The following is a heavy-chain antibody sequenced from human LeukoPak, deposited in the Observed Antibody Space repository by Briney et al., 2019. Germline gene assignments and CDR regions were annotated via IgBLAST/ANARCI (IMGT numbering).Heavy chain of an antibody. J-gene: IGHJ6*02. V-gene: IGHV1-18*01. CDR3: ARRAAPPTCYSYGMDV. CDR2: ISAYNGNI. Sequence: ASVKVSCKASGYTFSNYGISWVRQAPGQGLEWMGWISAYNGNIDYAQNLQDRVTMTTDTSTNTAYMELRSLKSDDTAVYYCARRAAPPTCYSYGMDVWGQGTTVTVS. CDR1: GYTFSNYG. D-gene: IGHD2-15*01.